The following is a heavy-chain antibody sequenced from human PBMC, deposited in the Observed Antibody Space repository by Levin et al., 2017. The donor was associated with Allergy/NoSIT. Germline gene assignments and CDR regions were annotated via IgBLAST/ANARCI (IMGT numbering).Heavy chain of an antibody. V-gene: IGHV3-74*01. CDR3: ARDREESSSWYDYPYYYYYGMDV. CDR1: GFTFSSYW. J-gene: IGHJ6*02. D-gene: IGHD6-13*01. CDR2: INSDGSST. Sequence: GGSLRLSCAASGFTFSSYWMHWVRQAPGKGLVWVSRINSDGSSTSYADSVKGRFTISRDNAKNTLYLQMNSLRAEDTAVYYCARDREESSSWYDYPYYYYYGMDVWGQGTTVTVSS.